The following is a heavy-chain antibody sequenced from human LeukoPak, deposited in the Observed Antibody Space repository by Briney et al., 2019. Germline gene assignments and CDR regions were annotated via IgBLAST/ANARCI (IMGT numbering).Heavy chain of an antibody. CDR2: IRFDGSNK. CDR3: AKGGGYEAQYYYYYLDV. Sequence: GGSLRLSCAASGFTFSSYGMHWVRQAPGKGLEWVAFIRFDGSNKYYADSVKGRFTISKDNSKNTLYLQMKSLRAEDTAVYYCAKGGGYEAQYYYYYLDVWGKGTTVTISS. J-gene: IGHJ6*03. D-gene: IGHD5-12*01. CDR1: GFTFSSYG. V-gene: IGHV3-30*02.